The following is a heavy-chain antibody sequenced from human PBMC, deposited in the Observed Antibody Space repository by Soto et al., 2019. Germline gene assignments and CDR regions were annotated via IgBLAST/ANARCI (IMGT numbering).Heavy chain of an antibody. J-gene: IGHJ4*02. CDR2: IRPYTGYT. D-gene: IGHD1-26*01. Sequence: ASVKVSCKASGYTFTSYDISWVRQAPGQGLEWMGWIRPYTGYTNYAQKVQGRVTMTTDTSTTTAYMEVRSLRSDDTAVYYCARVPGGTYLFDYWGQGTLVPVSS. V-gene: IGHV1-18*01. CDR1: GYTFTSYD. CDR3: ARVPGGTYLFDY.